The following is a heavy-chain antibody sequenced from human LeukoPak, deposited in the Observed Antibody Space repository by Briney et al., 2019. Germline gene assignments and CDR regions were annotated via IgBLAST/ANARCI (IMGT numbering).Heavy chain of an antibody. J-gene: IGHJ6*03. D-gene: IGHD6-6*01. V-gene: IGHV1-8*02. CDR3: ARGDSSRGYYYMDV. Sequence: GASVKVSCKASGYTFTSYDINWVRQATGQGLEWMGWMNPNSGNTGYAQKFQGRVTMTRDTSINSAYMELSRLTSDDTAVYYCARGDSSRGYYYMDVWGRGTTVTVSS. CDR2: MNPNSGNT. CDR1: GYTFTSYD.